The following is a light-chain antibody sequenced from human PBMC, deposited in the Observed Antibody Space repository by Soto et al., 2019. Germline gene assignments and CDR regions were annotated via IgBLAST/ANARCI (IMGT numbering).Light chain of an antibody. V-gene: IGLV7-43*01. Sequence: QAVVTQEPSLTVSPGGTVTLTCASSTGAVTSGNYPSWFQQRPGQAPRTLIYTTNSKHSWTLARFSGSLLGDKAALTLSGVQPEDEADYYCLLYYGGAQLVFGGGTQLTVL. J-gene: IGLJ3*02. CDR2: TTN. CDR3: LLYYGGAQLV. CDR1: TGAVTSGNY.